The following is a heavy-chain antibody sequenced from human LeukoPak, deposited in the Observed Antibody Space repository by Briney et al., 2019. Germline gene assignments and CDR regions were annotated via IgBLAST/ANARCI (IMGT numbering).Heavy chain of an antibody. CDR2: ISSSGSTI. CDR1: GFTFSSYE. V-gene: IGHV3-48*03. J-gene: IGHJ3*02. CDR3: AASITPNSFDI. D-gene: IGHD4-23*01. Sequence: PGGSLRLSCAASGFTFSSYEMNWVRQAPGGGLEWVSYISSSGSTIYYADSVKGRFTISRDNAKNSLYLQMNSLRAEDTAVYYCAASITPNSFDIWGQGTMVTVSS.